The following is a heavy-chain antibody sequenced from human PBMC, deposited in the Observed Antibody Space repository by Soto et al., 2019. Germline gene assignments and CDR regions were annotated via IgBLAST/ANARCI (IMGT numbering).Heavy chain of an antibody. CDR1: GCSISSGGYY. Sequence: SETLSLTCTFSGCSISSGGYYWSWIRQHPGKGLEWIGYIYYSGSTYYNPSLKSRVTISVDTSKNQFSLKLSSVTAADTAVYYCARVMSGGLRYFDWSPHDAFDIWGQGTMVTVSS. V-gene: IGHV4-31*03. J-gene: IGHJ3*02. CDR3: ARVMSGGLRYFDWSPHDAFDI. D-gene: IGHD3-9*01. CDR2: IYYSGST.